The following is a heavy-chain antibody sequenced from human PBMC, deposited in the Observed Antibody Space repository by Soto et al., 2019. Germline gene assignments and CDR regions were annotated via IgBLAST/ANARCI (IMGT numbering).Heavy chain of an antibody. D-gene: IGHD4-17*01. V-gene: IGHV1-8*01. CDR2: MNPNSGNT. Sequence: ASVKVSCKASGYTFTSYDINWVRQATGQGLEWMGWMNPNSGNTGYAQKFQGRVTMTRNTSISTAYMELSSLRSEDTAVYYCASSHHYGDYEADAFDFWGQGTMVTVSS. J-gene: IGHJ3*01. CDR3: ASSHHYGDYEADAFDF. CDR1: GYTFTSYD.